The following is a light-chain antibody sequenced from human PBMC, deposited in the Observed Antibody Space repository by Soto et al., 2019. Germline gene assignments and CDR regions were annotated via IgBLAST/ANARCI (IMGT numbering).Light chain of an antibody. CDR1: QDIGND. J-gene: IGKJ4*01. V-gene: IGKV1-6*01. CDR2: AAS. Sequence: AIQMTQSPSSVSASLGDRVTITCRASQDIGNDLAWYQQRPGQAPKLLIYAASSLQSGLPSRFSGGGSGTDFTLTSSNLQPGDIATYYCLQDYNFPLTFGGGTKVEIK. CDR3: LQDYNFPLT.